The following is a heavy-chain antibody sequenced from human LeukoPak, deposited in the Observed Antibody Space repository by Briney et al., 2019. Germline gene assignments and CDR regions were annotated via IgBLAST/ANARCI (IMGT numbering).Heavy chain of an antibody. J-gene: IGHJ6*02. CDR2: INHSGST. V-gene: IGHV4-34*01. CDR1: GGSFSGYY. CDR3: ARDQPKTFRQSIAARPGYYYYGMDV. D-gene: IGHD6-6*01. Sequence: SETLSLTCAVYGGSFSGYYWSWIRQPPGKGLEWIGEINHSGSTNYNPSLKSRVTISVDTSKNQFSLKLSSVTAADTAVYYCARDQPKTFRQSIAARPGYYYYGMDVWGQGTTVTVSS.